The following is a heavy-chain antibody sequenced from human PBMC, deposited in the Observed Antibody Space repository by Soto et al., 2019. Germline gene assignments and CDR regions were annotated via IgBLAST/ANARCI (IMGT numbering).Heavy chain of an antibody. J-gene: IGHJ5*02. CDR3: ARENDILTGSGRFDP. Sequence: ASVKVSCKASGGTFSSYAISWVRQAPGQGLEWMGGIIPIFGTANYAQKFQGRVTITADESTSTAYMELSSLRSEDTAVYYCARENDILTGSGRFDPWGQGTLVTVSS. D-gene: IGHD3-9*01. V-gene: IGHV1-69*13. CDR1: GGTFSSYA. CDR2: IIPIFGTA.